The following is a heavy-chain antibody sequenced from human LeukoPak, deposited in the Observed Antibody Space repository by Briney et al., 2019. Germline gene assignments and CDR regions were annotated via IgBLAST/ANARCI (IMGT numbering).Heavy chain of an antibody. CDR3: ARDQVGGTIFGVVTSAEYFQH. CDR1: GFTFDDYA. J-gene: IGHJ1*01. D-gene: IGHD3-3*01. CDR2: VNWNGGRV. Sequence: GGSLRLSCAASGFTFDDYAMHWVRQAPGKGLEWVSGVNWNGGRVGYADSVKGRFTISRDNAKNSLYLQMNSLRAEDTAVYYCARDQVGGTIFGVVTSAEYFQHWGQGTLVTVSS. V-gene: IGHV3-9*01.